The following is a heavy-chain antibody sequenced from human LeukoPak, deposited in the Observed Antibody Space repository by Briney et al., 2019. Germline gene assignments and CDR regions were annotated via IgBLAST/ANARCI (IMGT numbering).Heavy chain of an antibody. CDR3: ARGQGYCSSTSCYAGFAFDI. D-gene: IGHD2-2*01. Sequence: ASVKVSCKASGYTFTRYFMHWVRQAPGQGLEWMGIINPSGGSTTYAQKFQGRVTMTRDMSPSTVYMELNSLRAEDTAVYYCARGQGYCSSTSCYAGFAFDIWGQGTMVTVSS. CDR1: GYTFTRYF. CDR2: INPSGGST. J-gene: IGHJ3*02. V-gene: IGHV1-46*01.